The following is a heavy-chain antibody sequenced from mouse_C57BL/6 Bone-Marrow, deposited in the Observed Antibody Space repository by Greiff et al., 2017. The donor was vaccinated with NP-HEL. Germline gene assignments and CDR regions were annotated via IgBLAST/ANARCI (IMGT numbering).Heavy chain of an antibody. CDR1: GYTFTNYW. V-gene: IGHV1-63*01. CDR3: AREEWLHWYVDV. J-gene: IGHJ1*03. CDR2: IYPGGGYT. Sequence: VKLQQSGAELVRPGTSVKMSCKASGYTFTNYWIGWAKQRPGHGLEWIGDIYPGGGYTNYNEKFKGKATLTADKSSSTAYMQFSSLTSEDSAIYYCAREEWLHWYVDVWGTGTTVTVSS. D-gene: IGHD2-2*01.